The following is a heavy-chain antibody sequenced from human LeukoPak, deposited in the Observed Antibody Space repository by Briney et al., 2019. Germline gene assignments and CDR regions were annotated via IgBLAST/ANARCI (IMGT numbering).Heavy chain of an antibody. D-gene: IGHD5/OR15-5a*01. CDR1: GGSISGYY. CDR2: IYSSGTT. CDR3: ARGDSTNQDGDYYGLDV. J-gene: IGHJ6*02. V-gene: IGHV4-4*07. Sequence: SETLSLTCTVSGGSISGYYWSWIRQSAGKELEWIGRIYSSGTTNYNPSLRSRATMSVDTSKNHFSLNLNSVTAADTAVYYCARGDSTNQDGDYYGLDVWGQGTTVTVSS.